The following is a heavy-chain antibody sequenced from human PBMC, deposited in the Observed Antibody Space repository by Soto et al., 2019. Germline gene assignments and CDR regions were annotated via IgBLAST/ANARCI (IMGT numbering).Heavy chain of an antibody. D-gene: IGHD2-21*02. CDR3: ARGDFVIP. CDR2: IRSKAVSYTT. J-gene: IGHJ5*02. CDR1: GFTFSDYY. V-gene: IGHV3-72*01. Sequence: PGGSLRLSCAASGFTFSDYYMDWVRHAPGKGLEWVGRIRSKAVSYTTDYAASVKGRFTISRDDSKNSLYLQMNSLKTEDTAVYYCARGDFVIPWGQGILVTVSS.